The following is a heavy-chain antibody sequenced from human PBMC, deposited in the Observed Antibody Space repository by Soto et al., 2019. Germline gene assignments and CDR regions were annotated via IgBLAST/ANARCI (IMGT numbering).Heavy chain of an antibody. J-gene: IGHJ6*03. CDR2: MNPNSGNT. Sequence: ASVKVSCKASGYTFTSYDINWVRQATGHGLEWMGWMNPNSGNTGYAQKFQGRVTMTRNTSISTAYMELSSLRSEDTAVYYCARGSGRWVSYYYYYMDVWGKGTTVTVSS. D-gene: IGHD3-16*01. V-gene: IGHV1-8*01. CDR3: ARGSGRWVSYYYYYMDV. CDR1: GYTFTSYD.